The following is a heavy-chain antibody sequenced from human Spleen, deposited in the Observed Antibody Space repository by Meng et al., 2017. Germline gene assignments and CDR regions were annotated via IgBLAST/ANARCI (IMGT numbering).Heavy chain of an antibody. CDR1: GFTFGTYG. D-gene: IGHD3-16*01. J-gene: IGHJ5*02. CDR3: ARDEYYDYMWGSLDP. CDR2: TWFDGTNK. Sequence: GESLKISCAASGFTFGTYGMHWVRQAPGKGLEWVAVTWFDGTNKYYADSVKGRFTISRDNSNNTLYLQMNSLRAEDTAKYYCARDEYYDYMWGSLDPWGQGTLVTVSS. V-gene: IGHV3-33*01.